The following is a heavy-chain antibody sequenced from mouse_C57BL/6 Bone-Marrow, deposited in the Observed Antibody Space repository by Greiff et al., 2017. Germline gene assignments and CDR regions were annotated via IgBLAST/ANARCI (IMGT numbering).Heavy chain of an antibody. V-gene: IGHV1-61*01. CDR3: AMRVYYDYGAEAMDY. CDR2: IYPSDSET. CDR1: GYTFTSYW. D-gene: IGHD2-4*01. Sequence: QVQLQQPGAELVRPGSSVTLSCKASGYTFTSYWMDWVKQRPGQGLEWIGNIYPSDSETHYNQKFKDKATLTVDNSSSTAYMQLSSQPSEDSAVYDCAMRVYYDYGAEAMDYWGQGTSVTVSS. J-gene: IGHJ4*01.